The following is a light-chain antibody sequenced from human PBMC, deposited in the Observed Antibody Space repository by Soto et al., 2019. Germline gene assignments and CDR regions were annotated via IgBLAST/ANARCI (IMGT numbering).Light chain of an antibody. CDR2: LEGSGSY. CDR1: SGHSSYI. Sequence: QPVLTQSSSASASLGSSVKLTCTLSSGHSSYIIAWHQQQPGKAPRYLMKLEGSGSYNKGSRVPDRFSGSSSGADRYLTISNHQFEDEADYYCETWDFNTRVFGGGTKLTVL. V-gene: IGLV4-60*02. CDR3: ETWDFNTRV. J-gene: IGLJ3*02.